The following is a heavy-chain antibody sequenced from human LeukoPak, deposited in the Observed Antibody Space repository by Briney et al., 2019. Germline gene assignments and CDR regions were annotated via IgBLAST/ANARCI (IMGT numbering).Heavy chain of an antibody. J-gene: IGHJ3*02. CDR3: ARDRYSGSCDI. CDR2: IYSGGST. V-gene: IGHV3-53*01. Sequence: GGSLRLSCAASGFTFSNNAMNWVRQAPGKGLEWVSVIYSGGSTYYADSVKGRFTISRDNSKNTLYLQMNSLRAEDTAVYYCARDRYSGSCDIWGQGTMVTVSS. CDR1: GFTFSNNA. D-gene: IGHD1-26*01.